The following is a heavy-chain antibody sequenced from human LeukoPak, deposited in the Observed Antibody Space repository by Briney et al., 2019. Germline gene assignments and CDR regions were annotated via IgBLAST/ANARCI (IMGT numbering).Heavy chain of an antibody. D-gene: IGHD3-22*01. CDR2: INPNSGGT. V-gene: IGHV1-2*02. J-gene: IGHJ4*02. Sequence: ASVKVSCKASGGTFSSYAISWVRQAPGQGLEWMGWINPNSGGTNYAQKFQGRVTMTRDTSISTAYMELSRLRSDDTAMYYCARGEAVVTFDYWGQGTLVTVSS. CDR3: ARGEAVVTFDY. CDR1: GGTFSSYA.